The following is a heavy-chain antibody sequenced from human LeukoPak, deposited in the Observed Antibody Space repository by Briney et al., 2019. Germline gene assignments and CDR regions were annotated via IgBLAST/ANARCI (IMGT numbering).Heavy chain of an antibody. D-gene: IGHD6-19*01. CDR2: IWHDGSAE. CDR3: ARDSRGGWSGYFDL. CDR1: GFIFRNYG. J-gene: IGHJ4*02. Sequence: GGSLRLSCAASGFIFRNYGMYWVRQAPGKGLEWVAVIWHDGSAEFYADSVKGRFSISGDDSKNTVYLQMNSLRVEDTALYYCARDSRGGWSGYFDLWGQGIVVTVSS. V-gene: IGHV3-33*07.